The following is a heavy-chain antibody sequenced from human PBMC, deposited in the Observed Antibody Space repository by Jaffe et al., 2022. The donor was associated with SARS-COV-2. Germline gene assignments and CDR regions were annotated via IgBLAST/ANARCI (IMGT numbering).Heavy chain of an antibody. Sequence: QAQLQQWGAGLLKPSETLSLTCAVYGGSFSGHYWSWIRQPPGKGLEWIGEINHSGSTNYNPSLKSRVSISLDRSKNQFSLKMNSVTAADTGVYYCARGGITATPNFDSWGQGTLVTVS. CDR1: GGSFSGHY. CDR3: ARGGITATPNFDS. D-gene: IGHD1-1*01. J-gene: IGHJ4*02. CDR2: INHSGST. V-gene: IGHV4-34*01.